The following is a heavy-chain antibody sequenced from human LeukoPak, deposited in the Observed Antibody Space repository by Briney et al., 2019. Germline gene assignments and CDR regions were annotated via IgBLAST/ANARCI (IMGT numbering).Heavy chain of an antibody. D-gene: IGHD3-10*01. CDR2: IIPILGIA. CDR3: ARAELYGSGKGLDY. J-gene: IGHJ4*02. Sequence: SVRVSCKASGGTFTIYAISWVRHAPGQGREWMGRIIPILGIANYAQKFQGRVTITADKSTSTAYMELSSLRSEDTAVYYCARAELYGSGKGLDYWGQGTLVTVSS. V-gene: IGHV1-69*04. CDR1: GGTFTIYA.